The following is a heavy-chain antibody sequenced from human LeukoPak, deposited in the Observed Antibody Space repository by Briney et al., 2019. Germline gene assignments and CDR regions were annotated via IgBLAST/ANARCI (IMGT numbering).Heavy chain of an antibody. D-gene: IGHD1-26*01. CDR1: VGSFSGYY. Sequence: SETLSLTCAVYVGSFSGYYWSWIRQSPGKGLEWIGDIAPSGSSNCNPSLKSRVTISVDTSKNQFSLKLTSVTAADTAVCYCARVRCAGSHDYDYYMDVWDKGTSVTVSS. J-gene: IGHJ6*03. CDR3: ARVRCAGSHDYDYYMDV. V-gene: IGHV4-34*01. CDR2: IAPSGSS.